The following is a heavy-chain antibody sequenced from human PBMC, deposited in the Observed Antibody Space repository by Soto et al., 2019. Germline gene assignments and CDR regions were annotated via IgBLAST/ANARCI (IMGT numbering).Heavy chain of an antibody. CDR2: IYYSGST. D-gene: IGHD5-12*01. Sequence: SETLSLTCTVSGGSISSSSYYWGWIRQPPGKGLEWIGSIYYSGSTYYNPSLKGRVTISVDTSKNQFSLKLSSVTAADTAVYYCARELRGYSGYDYLGMSFDYWGQGTLVTVSS. CDR3: ARELRGYSGYDYLGMSFDY. V-gene: IGHV4-39*02. J-gene: IGHJ4*02. CDR1: GGSISSSSYY.